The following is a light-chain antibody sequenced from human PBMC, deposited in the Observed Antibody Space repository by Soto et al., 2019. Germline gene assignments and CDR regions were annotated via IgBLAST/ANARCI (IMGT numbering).Light chain of an antibody. Sequence: EIMITQSPVTRSVSPGERATLSCRASQSVNSNLAWYQQKPGQAPRLLIYGASTRATGIPASFIGNASGTEFTLTASSLQPEDFAVSYCQQYNNWPFTFGPGTTVDIK. J-gene: IGKJ3*01. CDR3: QQYNNWPFT. CDR1: QSVNSN. CDR2: GAS. V-gene: IGKV3-15*01.